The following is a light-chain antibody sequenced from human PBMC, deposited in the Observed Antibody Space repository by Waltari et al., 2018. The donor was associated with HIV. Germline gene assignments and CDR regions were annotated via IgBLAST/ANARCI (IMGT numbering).Light chain of an antibody. CDR1: RSDVDDYKY. V-gene: IGLV2-14*01. CDR2: EVT. Sequence: QSALTQPASVSGSPGQSITIPRTGTRSDVDDYKYVPWYQQRTGNALTLMIHEVTHRPSGVSDRFSGSKSGNTASLTISGLQADDEADYYCSSYTTSGTLVFGGGTKLTVL. J-gene: IGLJ3*02. CDR3: SSYTTSGTLV.